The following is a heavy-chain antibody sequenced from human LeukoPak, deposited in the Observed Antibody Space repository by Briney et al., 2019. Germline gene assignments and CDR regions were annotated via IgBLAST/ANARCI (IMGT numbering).Heavy chain of an antibody. CDR3: ARDSSSGIDY. J-gene: IGHJ4*02. CDR1: GFTFSTYW. Sequence: GGSLRLSCVASGFTFSTYWMHWVLQGPGEGPVWVSRVSNDGGSTWYADSVKGRFTISRDNAKNTLYLQMNSLTVEDTAVYYCARDSSSGIDYWGLGTLVTVSS. V-gene: IGHV3-74*01. CDR2: VSNDGGST. D-gene: IGHD3-10*01.